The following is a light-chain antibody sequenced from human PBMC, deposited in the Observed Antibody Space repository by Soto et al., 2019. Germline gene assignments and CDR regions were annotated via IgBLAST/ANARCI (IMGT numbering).Light chain of an antibody. Sequence: DIQMTQSPSSLSESVGDRVTITCQASQDISNYLNWYQQKPGKAPKLLIYDASNLETGVPSRFSESGSGTDFTFTISSLQPEDIETYYCQQYDNLPWTFGQGTKVEIK. CDR3: QQYDNLPWT. J-gene: IGKJ1*01. V-gene: IGKV1-33*01. CDR2: DAS. CDR1: QDISNY.